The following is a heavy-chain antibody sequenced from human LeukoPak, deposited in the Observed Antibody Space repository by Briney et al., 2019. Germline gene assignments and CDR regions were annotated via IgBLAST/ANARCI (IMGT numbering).Heavy chain of an antibody. D-gene: IGHD2-15*01. V-gene: IGHV5-51*01. CDR2: IYPGDSDT. CDR3: ARREFCSGGSCYLGVDYFDY. Sequence: GESLKISCEGSGYSFSTYWIGWVRQMPGKGLEWVGIIYPGDSDTRYSPSFRGQVTISADKSTSTAYLQWNSLKASDTAIYYCARREFCSGGSCYLGVDYFDYWGQGTLVTVSS. CDR1: GYSFSTYW. J-gene: IGHJ4*02.